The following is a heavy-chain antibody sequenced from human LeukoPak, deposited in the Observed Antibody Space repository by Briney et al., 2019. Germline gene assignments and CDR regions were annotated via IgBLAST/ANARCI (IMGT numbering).Heavy chain of an antibody. V-gene: IGHV7-4-1*02. CDR3: ARGVDYDDSSGAFDI. CDR1: GYTFTSYA. CDR2: INTNTGNP. Sequence: ASVKVSCKASGYTFTSYAMNWVRQAPGQGLEWMGWINTNTGNPTYAQCFTGRFVFSLDTSVSTAYLQISSLKAEDTVVYYRARGVDYDDSSGAFDIWGQGTMVTVSS. J-gene: IGHJ3*02. D-gene: IGHD3-22*01.